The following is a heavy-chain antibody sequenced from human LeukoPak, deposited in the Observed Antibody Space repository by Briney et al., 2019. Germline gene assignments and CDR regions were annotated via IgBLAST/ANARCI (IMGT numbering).Heavy chain of an antibody. V-gene: IGHV1-69*06. CDR3: ARGAAAAGHTFDY. D-gene: IGHD6-13*01. J-gene: IGHJ4*02. CDR2: IIPIFGTA. CDR1: GGTFSSYA. Sequence: ASVKVSCGASGGTFSSYAISWVRQAPGQGLEWMGGIIPIFGTANYAQKFQGRVTITADKSTSTAYMELSSLRSEDTAVYYCARGAAAAGHTFDYWGQGTLVTVSS.